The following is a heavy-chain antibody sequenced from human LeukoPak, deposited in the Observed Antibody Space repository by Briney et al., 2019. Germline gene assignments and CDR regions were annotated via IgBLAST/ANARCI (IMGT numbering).Heavy chain of an antibody. Sequence: SETLSLTCSVSGGSLSSYYWSWIRQPPGKGLEWIGHMFYSGSTKYNPSLKSRITISVDTSKNLFSLKVFSVTAADTAVYYCARHFATVTPYYYFGLDVWGQETTVTVSS. CDR3: ARHFATVTPYYYFGLDV. CDR2: MFYSGST. CDR1: GGSLSSYY. J-gene: IGHJ6*02. V-gene: IGHV4-59*08. D-gene: IGHD4-11*01.